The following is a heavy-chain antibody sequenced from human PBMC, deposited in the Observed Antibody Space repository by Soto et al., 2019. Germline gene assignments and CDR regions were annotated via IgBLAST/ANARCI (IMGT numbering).Heavy chain of an antibody. Sequence: GGSLRLSCAASGFTFLSYDMHWAGQATGKGLEWVSAMGTAGDTYYPGSVKGRFTNSRENAKNSLYLQMNSLRAGDTAVYYCARGDIGYCSSTSCSDYYYYGMDVWGQGT. V-gene: IGHV3-13*04. CDR2: MGTAGDT. CDR3: ARGDIGYCSSTSCSDYYYYGMDV. J-gene: IGHJ6*02. CDR1: GFTFLSYD. D-gene: IGHD2-2*01.